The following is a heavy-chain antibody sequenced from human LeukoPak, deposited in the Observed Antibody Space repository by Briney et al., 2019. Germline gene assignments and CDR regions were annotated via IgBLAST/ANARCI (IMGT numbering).Heavy chain of an antibody. CDR2: IYYSGST. CDR3: AREVSQAWSYGDYEYGMDV. V-gene: IGHV4-59*12. D-gene: IGHD1-26*01. J-gene: IGHJ6*02. CDR1: GGSISSYY. Sequence: SETLSLTCTVSGGSISSYYWSWIRQPPGKGLEWIGYIYYSGSTNYNPSLKSRVTISVDTSKNQFSLKLSSVTAADTAVYYCAREVSQAWSYGDYEYGMDVWGQGTTVTVSS.